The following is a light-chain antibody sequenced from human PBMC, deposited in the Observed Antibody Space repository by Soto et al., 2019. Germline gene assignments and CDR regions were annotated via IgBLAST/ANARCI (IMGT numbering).Light chain of an antibody. V-gene: IGLV2-8*01. CDR3: SSYAGSNNYV. CDR1: SSDVGNYDS. J-gene: IGLJ1*01. CDR2: EVN. Sequence: QSALAQPPSASGSPGQSVTISCTGTSSDVGNYDSVSWYQHHPGKAPQAVIYEVNKRPSGVPDRFSGSKSGNTASLTVSGLQAEDEGDYYCSSYAGSNNYVXGTGTKVTVL.